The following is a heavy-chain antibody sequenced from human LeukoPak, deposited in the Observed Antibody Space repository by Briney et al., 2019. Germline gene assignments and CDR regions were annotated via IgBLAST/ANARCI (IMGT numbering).Heavy chain of an antibody. CDR1: GFTFSSYE. Sequence: HPGGSLRPSCAASGFTFSSYEMNWVRQAPGKGLEWVSYISSSGSTVYYADSVKGRFTISRDNAKNSLYLQMNSLRAEDTAVYYCARDLNYFDYWGQGTLVTVSS. J-gene: IGHJ4*02. CDR3: ARDLNYFDY. CDR2: ISSSGSTV. V-gene: IGHV3-48*03.